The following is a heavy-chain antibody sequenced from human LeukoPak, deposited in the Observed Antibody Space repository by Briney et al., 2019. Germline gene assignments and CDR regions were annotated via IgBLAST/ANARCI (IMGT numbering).Heavy chain of an antibody. CDR3: AKDTATHTVTTHYFDY. J-gene: IGHJ4*02. Sequence: GGSLRLSCAGSGFTFSSYAMSWVRQAPGKGLEWVSAISGSGADTYYADSVKGRFTISRDNSKNTLFLQMNSLRAEDSAVYYCAKDTATHTVTTHYFDYWGQGSLVTVSS. CDR1: GFTFSSYA. V-gene: IGHV3-23*01. D-gene: IGHD4-17*01. CDR2: ISGSGADT.